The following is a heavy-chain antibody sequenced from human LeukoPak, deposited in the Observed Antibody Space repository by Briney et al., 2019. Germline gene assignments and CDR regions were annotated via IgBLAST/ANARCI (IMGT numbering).Heavy chain of an antibody. CDR1: GFTFSSYG. V-gene: IGHV3-33*01. CDR3: ARDYCSGASCYSIDY. J-gene: IGHJ4*02. D-gene: IGHD2-15*01. Sequence: GGSLRLSCAASGFTFSSYGMHWVRQAPGKGLEWVAVIWYDGSNKYYADSVKGRFTISRDNSKNTLYLQMNSLRAEDTAVYYCARDYCSGASCYSIDYWGQGTLVTVSS. CDR2: IWYDGSNK.